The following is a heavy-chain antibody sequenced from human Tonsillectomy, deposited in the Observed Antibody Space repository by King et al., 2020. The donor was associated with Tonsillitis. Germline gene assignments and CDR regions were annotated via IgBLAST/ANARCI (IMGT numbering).Heavy chain of an antibody. J-gene: IGHJ4*02. V-gene: IGHV1-2*02. CDR3: AGDQDIAVAGPDY. CDR2: INPNSGGT. Sequence: VQLVESGAEVKKPGASVKVSCKASGYTFTGYYMHWVRQAPGQGLEWMGWINPNSGGTNYAQKFQGRVTMTRDTSISTAYMELSRLRSDDTAVYYWAGDQDIAVAGPDYWGQGTLVTVSS. CDR1: GYTFTGYY. D-gene: IGHD6-19*01.